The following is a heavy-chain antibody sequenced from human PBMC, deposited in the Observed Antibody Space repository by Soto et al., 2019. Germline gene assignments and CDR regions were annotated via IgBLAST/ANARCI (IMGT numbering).Heavy chain of an antibody. D-gene: IGHD3-3*01. V-gene: IGHV3-15*01. J-gene: IGHJ3*02. CDR2: IKSKTDGGTT. CDR3: TTDRRVTGDYDFWSGYYDAFDI. Sequence: GGSLRLSCAASGFTFSNAWMSWVRQAPGKGLEWVGRIKSKTDGGTTDYAAPVKGRFTISRDDSKNTLYLQMNSLKTEDTAVYYCTTDRRVTGDYDFWSGYYDAFDIWGQGTMVTVSS. CDR1: GFTFSNAW.